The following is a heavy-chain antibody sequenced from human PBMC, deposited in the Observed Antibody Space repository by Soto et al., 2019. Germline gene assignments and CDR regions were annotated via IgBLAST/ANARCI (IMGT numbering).Heavy chain of an antibody. CDR1: SGPSRSHN. CDR2: IYHTGDT. D-gene: IGHD3-10*01. Sequence: SETLSLSCTVSSGPSRSHNWGWIRQPPGGGLEWIGYIYHTGDTSYNPSLSSRVTISADTSTNHISLTLRSVTAADTAVYYCVRQGIGDLHGLVDVWAQGNRVTVSS. J-gene: IGHJ6*02. CDR3: VRQGIGDLHGLVDV. V-gene: IGHV4-59*08.